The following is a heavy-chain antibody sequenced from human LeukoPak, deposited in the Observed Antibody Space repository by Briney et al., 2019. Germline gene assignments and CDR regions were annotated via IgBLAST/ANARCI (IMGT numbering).Heavy chain of an antibody. D-gene: IGHD3-10*01. CDR1: GYTFTRYY. V-gene: IGHV1-46*01. CDR2: INPSGGST. Sequence: ASVKVSCEASGYTFTRYYMHWVRQAPGQGLEWMGIINPSGGSTSYAQKFQGRVTMTRDTSTSTVYMELSSLRSEDTAVYYCARDRLDHYYGSGSPNYYFDYWGQGTLVTVSS. CDR3: ARDRLDHYYGSGSPNYYFDY. J-gene: IGHJ4*02.